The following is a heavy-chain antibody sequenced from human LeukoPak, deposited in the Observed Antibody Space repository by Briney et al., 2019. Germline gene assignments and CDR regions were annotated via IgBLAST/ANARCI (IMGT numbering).Heavy chain of an antibody. J-gene: IGHJ3*02. CDR1: GYTLTVYY. V-gene: IGHV1-2*02. CDR3: ARDEDPYAFDI. Sequence: GASVTVSYKASGYTLTVYYMHWVRQAPGQGLEWMGWINPYSGGTNYAQKFQGRVTVTRDTSISTAYMELSRLRSDDTAMYYCARDEDPYAFDIRGQGTMVTVSS. CDR2: INPYSGGT. D-gene: IGHD2-15*01.